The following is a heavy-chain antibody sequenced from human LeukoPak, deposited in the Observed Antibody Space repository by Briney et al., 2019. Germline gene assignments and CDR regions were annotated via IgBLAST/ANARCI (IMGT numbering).Heavy chain of an antibody. J-gene: IGHJ6*02. Sequence: SETLSLTCTVSGGSISSYYWSWIRQPPGKGLEWIGYIYYSGSTNYNPSLKSRVTISVDTSKNQFSLKLSSVTAADTAVYYCARDSSGTPYYCYGMDVWGQGTTVTVSS. CDR1: GGSISSYY. V-gene: IGHV4-59*01. CDR3: ARDSSGTPYYCYGMDV. D-gene: IGHD6-19*01. CDR2: IYYSGST.